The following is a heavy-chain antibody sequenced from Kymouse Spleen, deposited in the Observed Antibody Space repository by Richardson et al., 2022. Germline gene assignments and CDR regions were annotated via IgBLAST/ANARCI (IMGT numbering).Heavy chain of an antibody. D-gene: IGHD1-26*01. CDR1: GGSISSSSYY. V-gene: IGHV4-39*01. J-gene: IGHJ6*02. Sequence: QLQLQESGPGLVKPSETLSLTCTVSGGSISSSSYYWGWIRQPPGKGLEWIGSIYYSGSTYYNPSLKSRVTISVDTSKNQFSLKLSSVTAADTAVYYCAREVGATTDYYYGMDVWGQGTTVTVSS. CDR2: IYYSGST. CDR3: AREVGATTDYYYGMDV.